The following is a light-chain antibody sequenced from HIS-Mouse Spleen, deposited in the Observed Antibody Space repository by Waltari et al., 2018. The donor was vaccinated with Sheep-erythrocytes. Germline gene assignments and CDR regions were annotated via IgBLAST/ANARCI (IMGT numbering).Light chain of an antibody. V-gene: IGKV1-5*03. Sequence: DIQMPQSPSTLSASVGDRVTITCRARQSISSWLAWYQQKPGKAPKLLIYKASSLESGVPSRFSGSGSGTEFTLTISSLQPDDFATYYCQQYNSYPLTFGGGTK. CDR2: KAS. CDR1: QSISSW. CDR3: QQYNSYPLT. J-gene: IGKJ4*01.